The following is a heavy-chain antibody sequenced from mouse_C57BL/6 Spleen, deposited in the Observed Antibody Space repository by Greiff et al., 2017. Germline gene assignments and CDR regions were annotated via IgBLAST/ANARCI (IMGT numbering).Heavy chain of an antibody. J-gene: IGHJ2*01. CDR3: ERCGGDGSNPLDY. Sequence: QVQLQQPGAELVMPGASVKMSCKASGYTFTSYWMHWVKQRPGQGLEWIGEIDPSDSYTNYNPKFKGKSTLTVDKSYSTANMQHRSLTSENSAVYSCERCGGDGSNPLDYWGQGTTLTVSS. V-gene: IGHV1-69*01. D-gene: IGHD1-1*01. CDR2: IDPSDSYT. CDR1: GYTFTSYW.